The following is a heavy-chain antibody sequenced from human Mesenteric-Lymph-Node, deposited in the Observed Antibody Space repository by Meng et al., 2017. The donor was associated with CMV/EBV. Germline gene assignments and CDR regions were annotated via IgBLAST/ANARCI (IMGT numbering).Heavy chain of an antibody. CDR3: ARGSSYDILTGYFDY. J-gene: IGHJ4*02. V-gene: IGHV4-34*01. CDR2: INHSGST. CDR1: GGSFSGYY. D-gene: IGHD3-9*01. Sequence: QVRCHPWGAGLLKPSETLSVTCAVYGGSFSGYYWNWIRQSPEKGLEWIGEINHSGSTTYNPSFTSRIIISVDTSTNQISLNMSSVTAADTAVYYCARGSSYDILTGYFDYWGQGALVTVSS.